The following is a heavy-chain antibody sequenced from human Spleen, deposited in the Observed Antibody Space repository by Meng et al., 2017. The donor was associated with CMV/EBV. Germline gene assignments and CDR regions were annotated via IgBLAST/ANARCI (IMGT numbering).Heavy chain of an antibody. Sequence: SETLSLTCSVSGGFISSSDFYWGWVRQTPGKWLEWVCHIYYNGNTYYNPSLKSRVSISVDTSKIQSSLNLNSVTAADTAVYYCARTQYGSGSSRFDPWGQGTLVTVSS. CDR2: IYYNGNT. CDR1: GGFISSSDFY. V-gene: IGHV4-39*07. J-gene: IGHJ5*02. D-gene: IGHD3-10*01. CDR3: ARTQYGSGSSRFDP.